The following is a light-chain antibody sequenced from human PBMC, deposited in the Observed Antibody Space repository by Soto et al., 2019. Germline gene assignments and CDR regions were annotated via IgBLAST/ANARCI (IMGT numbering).Light chain of an antibody. J-gene: IGLJ3*02. CDR3: SSYGASSTL. CDR1: SSDIGSYNY. V-gene: IGLV2-14*03. CDR2: DVS. Sequence: QSALTQPASLSGSPGQSITISCTGTSSDIGSYNYVSWYQQHPGKAPKLMIFDVSYWPSGISDRFSGSKSGNTASLTISGLQPDDEADYYCSSYGASSTLFGGGTKLTVL.